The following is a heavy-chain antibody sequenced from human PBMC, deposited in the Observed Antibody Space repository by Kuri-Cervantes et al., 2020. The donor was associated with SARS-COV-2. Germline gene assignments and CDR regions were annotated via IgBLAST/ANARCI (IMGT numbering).Heavy chain of an antibody. Sequence: SVKVSCKASGGTFSSYAISWVRQAPGQGLEWMGGIIPIFGTANYAQKFQGRVTITADESTSTAYMELSSLRSEDTAIYFCARGREYCTGTSCYNFWGQGTLVTVSS. CDR3: ARGREYCTGTSCYNF. CDR1: GGTFSSYA. D-gene: IGHD2-2*02. V-gene: IGHV1-69*13. CDR2: IIPIFGTA. J-gene: IGHJ1*01.